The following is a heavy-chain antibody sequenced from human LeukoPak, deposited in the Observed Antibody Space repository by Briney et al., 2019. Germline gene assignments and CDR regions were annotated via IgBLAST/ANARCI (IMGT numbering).Heavy chain of an antibody. J-gene: IGHJ6*02. D-gene: IGHD3-10*01. V-gene: IGHV4-59*01. CDR2: IYYSGST. Sequence: PSETLSLTCTVSGGSISSYYWSWIRQPPGKGLEWIGYIYYSGSTNYNPSLKSRVTISVDTSKNQLSLKLSSVTAADTAVYYCARERRTSYYGSGTYYYGMDVWGQGTTVTVSS. CDR1: GGSISSYY. CDR3: ARERRTSYYGSGTYYYGMDV.